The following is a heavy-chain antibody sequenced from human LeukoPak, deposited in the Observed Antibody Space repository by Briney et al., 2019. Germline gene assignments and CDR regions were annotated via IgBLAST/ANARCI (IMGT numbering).Heavy chain of an antibody. J-gene: IGHJ5*02. Sequence: GASVKVSCKASGYTFTGYYMHWVRQAPGQGLEWMGWINPNGGGTNYAQKFQGRVTMTRDTSISTAYMELSRLRSDDTAVYYCARVPAAITGTNWFDPWGQGTLVTVSS. V-gene: IGHV1-2*02. CDR3: ARVPAAITGTNWFDP. CDR1: GYTFTGYY. CDR2: INPNGGGT. D-gene: IGHD2-2*01.